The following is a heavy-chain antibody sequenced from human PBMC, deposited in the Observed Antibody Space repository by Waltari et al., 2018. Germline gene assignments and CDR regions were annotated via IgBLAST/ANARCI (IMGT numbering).Heavy chain of an antibody. J-gene: IGHJ5*02. CDR3: ASGQQYYDFWSGSSAFDP. CDR2: TYYRSKWYN. D-gene: IGHD3-3*01. V-gene: IGHV6-1*01. Sequence: QVQLQQSGPGLVKPSQTLSLTCAISGDSVSSNSAAWNWIRQSPSRGLEWLGRTYYRSKWYNDYAVSVKSRITINPDTSKNQFSLQLNSVTPEDTAVYYCASGQQYYDFWSGSSAFDPWGQGTLVTVSS. CDR1: GDSVSSNSAA.